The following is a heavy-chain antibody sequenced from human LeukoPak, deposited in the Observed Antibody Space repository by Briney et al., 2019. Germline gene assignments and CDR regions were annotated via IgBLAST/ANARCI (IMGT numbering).Heavy chain of an antibody. CDR2: IYYSGST. V-gene: IGHV4-59*12. CDR3: ATFRAYWYFDL. D-gene: IGHD5-24*01. CDR1: GGSISSYY. Sequence: SETLSLTCTVSGGSISSYYWSWIRQPPGKGLEWIGYIYYSGSTYYNPSLKSRVTISVDTSKNQFSLKLSSVTAADTAVYYCATFRAYWYFDLWGRGTLVTVSS. J-gene: IGHJ2*01.